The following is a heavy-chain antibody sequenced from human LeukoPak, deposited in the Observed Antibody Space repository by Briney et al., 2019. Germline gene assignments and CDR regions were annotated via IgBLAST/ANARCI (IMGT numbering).Heavy chain of an antibody. CDR2: IIPIFGTA. CDR3: ARWRRDGYNFAFDI. Sequence: GASVKVSCKASGGTFSSYAISWVRQAPGQGLEWMGRIIPIFGTANYAQKFQGRVTMTRNTSISTAYMELSSLRSEDTAVYYCARWRRDGYNFAFDIWGQGTMVTVSS. D-gene: IGHD5-24*01. CDR1: GGTFSSYA. V-gene: IGHV1-69*05. J-gene: IGHJ3*02.